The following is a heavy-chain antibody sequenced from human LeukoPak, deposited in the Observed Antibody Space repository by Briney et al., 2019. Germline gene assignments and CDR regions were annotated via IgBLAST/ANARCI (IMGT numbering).Heavy chain of an antibody. CDR3: AKVGYGDYGPSDY. CDR1: GFTFSSYG. V-gene: IGHV3-30*18. Sequence: GRSLRLSCAASGFTFSSYGMHWVRQAPGKGLEWVAVISYDGSNKYYAGSVKGRFTISRDNSKNTLYLQMNSLRAEDTAVYYCAKVGYGDYGPSDYWGQGTPVTVSS. CDR2: ISYDGSNK. J-gene: IGHJ4*02. D-gene: IGHD4-17*01.